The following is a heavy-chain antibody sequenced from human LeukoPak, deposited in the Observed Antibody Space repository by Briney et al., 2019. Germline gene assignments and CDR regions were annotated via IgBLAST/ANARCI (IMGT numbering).Heavy chain of an antibody. CDR3: ARAIDYGGNSAFDI. V-gene: IGHV1-18*01. Sequence: GASVKVSCKASGYTFTSYGISWVRQAPGQGLEWMGWISAYNGNTNYAQKLQGGVTMTTDTSTSTAYMELRSLRSDDTAVYYCARAIDYGGNSAFDIWGQGTMVTVSS. D-gene: IGHD4-23*01. J-gene: IGHJ3*02. CDR2: ISAYNGNT. CDR1: GYTFTSYG.